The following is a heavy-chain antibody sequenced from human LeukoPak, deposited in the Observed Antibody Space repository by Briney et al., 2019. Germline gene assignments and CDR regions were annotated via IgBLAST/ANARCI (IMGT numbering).Heavy chain of an antibody. D-gene: IGHD5-18*01. V-gene: IGHV5-51*01. J-gene: IGHJ4*02. CDR2: IYPGDSDT. CDR1: GYRFTSYW. CDR3: ARRETGQLFIDY. Sequence: GESLKISCKGSGYRFTSYWIGWVRQMPGKGLEWMGTIYPGDSDTKYSPSFRGQVTISADKSISTAYLQWSSLKASDTAMYYCARRETGQLFIDYWGQGTLVTVSS.